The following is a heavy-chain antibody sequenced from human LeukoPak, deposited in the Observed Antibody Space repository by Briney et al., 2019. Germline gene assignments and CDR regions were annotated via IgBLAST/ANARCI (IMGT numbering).Heavy chain of an antibody. CDR2: IANDGSHT. Sequence: GGSLRLSCAASGFTFSNYFMHWVRQAPGKGLEWVADIANDGSHTFYVESVKGRFTISRDNSKNTLYLQMNSLRVEDTAVYFCARERQDTIIHSGAFDIWGQGTMVTVSS. V-gene: IGHV3-30-3*01. CDR3: ARERQDTIIHSGAFDI. J-gene: IGHJ3*02. CDR1: GFTFSNYF. D-gene: IGHD3-10*01.